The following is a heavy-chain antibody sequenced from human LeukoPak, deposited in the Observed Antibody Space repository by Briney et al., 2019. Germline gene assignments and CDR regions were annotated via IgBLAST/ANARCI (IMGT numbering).Heavy chain of an antibody. CDR3: VKAQYDFWSGLDY. CDR2: ISGNGGST. V-gene: IGHV3-64D*09. Sequence: GGSLRLSCSASGFTFSRYPMHWVRQAPGKGLEYVSAISGNGGSTYYADSVKGRFTISRDNPKNTLYLQMSSLRTEDTAIYYCVKAQYDFWSGLDYWGQGTLVTVSS. D-gene: IGHD3-3*01. CDR1: GFTFSRYP. J-gene: IGHJ4*02.